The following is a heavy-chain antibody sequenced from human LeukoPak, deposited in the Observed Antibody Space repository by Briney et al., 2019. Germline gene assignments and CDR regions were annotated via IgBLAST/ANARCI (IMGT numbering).Heavy chain of an antibody. CDR2: IYTSGST. D-gene: IGHD2-21*01. CDR3: ASYSWSLHDI. Sequence: SQTLSLTCTVSGGSISSGSYYWSWIRQPAGKGLGWIGRIYTSGSTNYNPSLKSRVTISVDTSKNQFSLKLSSVTAADTAVYYCASYSWSLHDIWGQGTMVTVSS. V-gene: IGHV4-61*02. J-gene: IGHJ3*02. CDR1: GGSISSGSYY.